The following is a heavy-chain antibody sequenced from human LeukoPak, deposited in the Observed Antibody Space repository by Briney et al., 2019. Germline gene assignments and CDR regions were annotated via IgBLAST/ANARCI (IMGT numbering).Heavy chain of an antibody. CDR3: AKDRTPWVVVPAASSY. Sequence: PVGSLRLSCAASGFTFSSYGMHWVRQAPGKGLEWVAFIRYDGSNKYYADSVKGRFTISRDNSKNTLYLQMNSLRAEDTAVYYCAKDRTPWVVVPAASSYWGQGTLVTVSS. CDR1: GFTFSSYG. J-gene: IGHJ4*02. V-gene: IGHV3-30*02. D-gene: IGHD2-2*01. CDR2: IRYDGSNK.